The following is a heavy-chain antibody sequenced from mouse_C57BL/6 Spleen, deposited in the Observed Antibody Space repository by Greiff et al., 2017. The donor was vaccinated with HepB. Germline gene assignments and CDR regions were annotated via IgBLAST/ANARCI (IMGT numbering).Heavy chain of an antibody. CDR1: GYTFTSYW. J-gene: IGHJ1*03. CDR3: AMPVEVHWYFDV. CDR2: IHPSDSDT. Sequence: QVQLQQSGAELVKPGASVKLSCKASGYTFTSYWMHWVKQRPGQGLEWIGRIHPSDSDTNYNQKFKGKATMTADKSSSTANMQLSSLPSEDSAVYYYAMPVEVHWYFDVWGTGTTVTVSS. V-gene: IGHV1-74*01. D-gene: IGHD1-1*01.